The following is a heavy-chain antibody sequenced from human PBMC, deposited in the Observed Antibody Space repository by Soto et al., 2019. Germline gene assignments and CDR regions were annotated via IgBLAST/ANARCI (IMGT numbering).Heavy chain of an antibody. CDR1: GFTFSSYG. D-gene: IGHD1-26*01. J-gene: IGHJ4*02. Sequence: QVQLVESGGGVVQPGRSLRLSCAASGFTFSSYGMHWVRQAPGKGLEWVAVIWYDGSNKYYADSVKGRFTISRDNSKNTLYLQMNSLRAEDTAVYYCARDLHSYPVGYFDYWGQGTLVTVSS. CDR3: ARDLHSYPVGYFDY. V-gene: IGHV3-33*01. CDR2: IWYDGSNK.